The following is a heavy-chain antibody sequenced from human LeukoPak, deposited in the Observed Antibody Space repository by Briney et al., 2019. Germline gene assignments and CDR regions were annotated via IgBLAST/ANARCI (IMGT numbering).Heavy chain of an antibody. J-gene: IGHJ4*02. CDR1: GFTFSNYG. CDR3: AKDFRVAMAPAYFDY. CDR2: IRYDGSNK. D-gene: IGHD5-18*01. V-gene: IGHV3-30*02. Sequence: RSGGSLRLSCAASGFTFSNYGMHWVRRAPGKGLEGVAFIRYDGSNKYYADSVKGRFTISRDNSKNTLYLQMNSLRAEDTAVYYCAKDFRVAMAPAYFDYWGQGTLVTVSS.